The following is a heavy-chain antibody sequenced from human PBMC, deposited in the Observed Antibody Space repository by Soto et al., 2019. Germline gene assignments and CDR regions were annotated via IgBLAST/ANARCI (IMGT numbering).Heavy chain of an antibody. Sequence: PGGSLRLSCAASGLTFSSYAMSWVRQAPGKGLEWVSAISGSGGSTYYADSVKGRFTISRDNAKNALYLQMNSLRAEDTAVYYCARDQWPGSGPDYWGQGTLVTVSS. D-gene: IGHD6-19*01. CDR3: ARDQWPGSGPDY. CDR1: GLTFSSYA. V-gene: IGHV3-23*01. J-gene: IGHJ4*02. CDR2: ISGSGGST.